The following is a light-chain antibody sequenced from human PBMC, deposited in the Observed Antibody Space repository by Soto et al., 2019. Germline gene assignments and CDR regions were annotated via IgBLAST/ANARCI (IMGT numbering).Light chain of an antibody. Sequence: DIQMTQSPSTLSASVGDRVTITCRASQNIGSWLAWYQQKPGQAPNLLIFMASLLEIGVPSRFSGSGSGTEIPLTIISLHPQPYETYYCQRYNSYSRSFAFGEGTKVEIK. V-gene: IGKV1-5*03. J-gene: IGKJ4*01. CDR2: MAS. CDR1: QNIGSW. CDR3: QRYNSYSRSFA.